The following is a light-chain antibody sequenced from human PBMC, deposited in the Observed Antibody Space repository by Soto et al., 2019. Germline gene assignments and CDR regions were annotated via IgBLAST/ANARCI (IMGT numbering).Light chain of an antibody. V-gene: IGKV1-27*01. CDR2: SAS. J-gene: IGKJ1*01. Sequence: DIKMTQSPSSLSASVGDRVTITCRASQGISNYLAWYQQKPGKVPQLLIYSASVLQSGVPSRFSGSGSETDFTLTISSLQPEDVATYYCQKYNSALWTFGQGTKVEIK. CDR1: QGISNY. CDR3: QKYNSALWT.